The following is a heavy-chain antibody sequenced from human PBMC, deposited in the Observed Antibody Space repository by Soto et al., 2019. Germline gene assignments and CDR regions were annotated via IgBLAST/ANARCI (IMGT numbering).Heavy chain of an antibody. CDR2: LYNTGST. Sequence: SETLSLTCTVSGASISRYYWSWIRQSPGKGLEWIGYLYNTGSTIYNPSLKSRVTISVDKSKNQFSLKLSSVTAADTAVYYCARAHCSGGSCYSVQHWFDPWGQGTLVTVSS. CDR3: ARAHCSGGSCYSVQHWFDP. D-gene: IGHD2-15*01. CDR1: GASISRYY. V-gene: IGHV4-59*12. J-gene: IGHJ5*02.